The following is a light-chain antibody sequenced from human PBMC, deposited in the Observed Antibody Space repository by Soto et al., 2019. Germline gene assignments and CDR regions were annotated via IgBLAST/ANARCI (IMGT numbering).Light chain of an antibody. Sequence: DIQMTQSPSTLSASVEDRVTITCRASQSISSWLAWYQQKPGKAPKLLIYDASSLESGVPSRFSGSGSGTEFTLTISSLQPDDFATYYCQQYNSYLFTCGPGTKVDIK. CDR2: DAS. V-gene: IGKV1-5*01. J-gene: IGKJ3*01. CDR1: QSISSW. CDR3: QQYNSYLFT.